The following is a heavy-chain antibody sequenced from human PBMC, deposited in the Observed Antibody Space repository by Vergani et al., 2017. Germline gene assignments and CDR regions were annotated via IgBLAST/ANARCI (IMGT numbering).Heavy chain of an antibody. CDR1: GYSFTSYW. V-gene: IGHV5-10-1*03. Sequence: EVQLVQSGAEVKKPGESLRISCKGSGYSFTSYWISWVRQMPGKGLEWMGRIDPSDSYTNYSPSFQGHVTISADKSISTAYLQWSSLKASDTAMYYCARHFPYDSGSYYHYYYYYMYVWGKGTTVTVSS. D-gene: IGHD3-10*01. CDR2: IDPSDSYT. J-gene: IGHJ6*03. CDR3: ARHFPYDSGSYYHYYYYYMYV.